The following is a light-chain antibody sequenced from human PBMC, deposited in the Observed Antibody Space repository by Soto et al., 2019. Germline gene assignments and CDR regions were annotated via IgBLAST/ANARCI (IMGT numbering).Light chain of an antibody. CDR2: DAS. Sequence: IGRAPSPATPSVSPGERATPSCRASQSISSNLAWYRQSPGQAPRLLIYDASTGATGIPARFSGSGSGTDFTLTISSLQSEDFAVYYCQQYYKWPRTFGQGTKVDIK. V-gene: IGKV3-15*01. CDR1: QSISSN. CDR3: QQYYKWPRT. J-gene: IGKJ1*01.